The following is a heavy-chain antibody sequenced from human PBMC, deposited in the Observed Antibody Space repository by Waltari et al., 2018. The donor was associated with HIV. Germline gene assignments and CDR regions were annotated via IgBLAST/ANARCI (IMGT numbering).Heavy chain of an antibody. CDR2: INHSGST. CDR3: ARGIADTAMVGFYYYGMDV. J-gene: IGHJ6*02. CDR1: GGSFRGYY. Sequence: QVQLQQWGAGLLKPSETLSPTCAVYGGSFRGYYWSWIRQPPGKGLEWIGEINHSGSTNYNPSLKSRVTISVDTSKNQFSLKLSSVTAADTAVYYCARGIADTAMVGFYYYGMDVWGQGTTVTVSS. V-gene: IGHV4-34*01. D-gene: IGHD5-18*01.